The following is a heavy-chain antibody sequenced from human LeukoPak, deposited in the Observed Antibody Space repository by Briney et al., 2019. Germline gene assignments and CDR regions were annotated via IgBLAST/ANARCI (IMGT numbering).Heavy chain of an antibody. Sequence: GGSLRLSCAASGFTFSDYYMSWIRQAPGKGLEWVSYISSSGSTIYYADSVKGRFTISRDNAKNSLYLQMNSLRAEDTAVYYCARPSRDYGDYSNYYYYMDVWGKGTTVTVSS. CDR2: ISSSGSTI. D-gene: IGHD4-17*01. J-gene: IGHJ6*03. V-gene: IGHV3-11*01. CDR1: GFTFSDYY. CDR3: ARPSRDYGDYSNYYYYMDV.